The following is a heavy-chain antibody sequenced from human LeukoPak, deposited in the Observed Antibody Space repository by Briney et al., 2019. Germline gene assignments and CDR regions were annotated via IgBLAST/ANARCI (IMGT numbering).Heavy chain of an antibody. CDR2: ISGSGGST. CDR3: AKDCFDYYDSSCYLFDSGFLEKIDY. Sequence: GGSLRLSCTASGFTFGDYAMSWVRQAPGKGLEWVSAISGSGGSTYYADSVKGRFTISRDNSKNTLYPQMNSLRAEDTAVYYCAKDCFDYYDSSCYLFDSGFLEKIDYWGQGTLVTVSS. J-gene: IGHJ4*02. CDR1: GFTFGDYA. V-gene: IGHV3-23*01. D-gene: IGHD3-22*01.